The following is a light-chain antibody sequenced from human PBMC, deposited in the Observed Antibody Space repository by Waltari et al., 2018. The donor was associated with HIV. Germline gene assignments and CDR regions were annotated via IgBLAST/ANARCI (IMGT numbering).Light chain of an antibody. CDR2: DVS. CDR3: FTYVSKTSTWQ. CDR1: DIDIGNYNL. Sequence: QSALTQPASVSGNPGQSVTITCTGTDIDIGNYNLVSWFQQHPGKAPKLLIYDVSKRPSGVSSRFSGSKSGYFASLTISGLLTEDESSYYCFTYVSKTSTWQFGGGTYLTV. J-gene: IGLJ3*02. V-gene: IGLV2-23*02.